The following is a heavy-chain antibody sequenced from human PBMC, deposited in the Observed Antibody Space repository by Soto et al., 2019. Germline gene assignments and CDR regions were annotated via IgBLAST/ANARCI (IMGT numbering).Heavy chain of an antibody. J-gene: IGHJ4*02. CDR1: GFTFSRFE. CDR3: TRAAWFPYLSFY. V-gene: IGHV3-48*03. CDR2: ISSSGSTA. Sequence: GGSLRLSCAASGFTFSRFELHWVLQAPGKGLEWISYISSSGSTAYYASSVEGRLTISRDNANNSVYLQMDSLRAEDTALYYCTRAAWFPYLSFYWGQGSLVTVA. D-gene: IGHD3-10*01.